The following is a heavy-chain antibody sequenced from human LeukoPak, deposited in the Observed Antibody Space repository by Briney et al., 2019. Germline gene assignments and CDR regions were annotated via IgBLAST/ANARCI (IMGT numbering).Heavy chain of an antibody. J-gene: IGHJ5*02. CDR2: IYTSGST. CDR1: GGSISSGSYY. D-gene: IGHD5-18*01. V-gene: IGHV4-61*02. CDR3: AREGLGYSYGQNWFDP. Sequence: PSETLSLTCTVSGGSISSGSYYWSWIRQPAGKGLEWIGRIYTSGSTIYNPSLKSRVTISVDTSKNQFSLKLSSVTAADTAVYYCAREGLGYSYGQNWFDPWGQGTLVTVSS.